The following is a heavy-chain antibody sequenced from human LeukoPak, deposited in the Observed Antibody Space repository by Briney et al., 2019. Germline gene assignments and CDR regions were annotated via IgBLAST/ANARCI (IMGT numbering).Heavy chain of an antibody. V-gene: IGHV4-38-2*02. D-gene: IGHD3-10*01. J-gene: IGHJ4*02. CDR2: INHSGST. CDR3: AKSLYKYSSGSYFRPFDN. CDR1: GYSISSGYY. Sequence: SETLSLTCTVSGYSISSGYYWGWIRQPPGKGLEWIGDINHSGSTNYNPSLKSRVTISVDTSKNQFSLRLTSVTAADTAVYYCAKSLYKYSSGSYFRPFDNWGQGSLLTVSS.